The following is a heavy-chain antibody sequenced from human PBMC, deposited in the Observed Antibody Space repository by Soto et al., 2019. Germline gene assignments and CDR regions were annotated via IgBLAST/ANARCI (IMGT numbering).Heavy chain of an antibody. J-gene: IGHJ6*02. D-gene: IGHD3-16*01. CDR3: ARDRIMITFGVVTYYYGMDV. CDR1: GVSISSGGYA. V-gene: IGHV4-30-2*01. CDR2: ILHIGKT. Sequence: QLQLQESGSGLVKPSQTLSLTCAVSGVSISSGGYAWSWIRQPPGKGREWIGNILHIGKTNYNPSLKSRITMSVDRSKNHFSLNLSSVTAADTAVYYCARDRIMITFGVVTYYYGMDVWGQGTEVSVSS.